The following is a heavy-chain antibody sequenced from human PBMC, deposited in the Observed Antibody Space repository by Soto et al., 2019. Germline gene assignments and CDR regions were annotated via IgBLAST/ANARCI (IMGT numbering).Heavy chain of an antibody. D-gene: IGHD3-16*01. Sequence: EVQLLESGGGLVQPGGSLRLSCAASGFTFRNYDMTWVRQAPGKGLEWVSTMSKSGATTYYADSVRGRFTISRDNSKSKLYLQMNSLRADDTALYYCAKNQWGNAFDFWGQGTVLTVSS. CDR2: MSKSGATT. J-gene: IGHJ3*01. CDR1: GFTFRNYD. CDR3: AKNQWGNAFDF. V-gene: IGHV3-23*01.